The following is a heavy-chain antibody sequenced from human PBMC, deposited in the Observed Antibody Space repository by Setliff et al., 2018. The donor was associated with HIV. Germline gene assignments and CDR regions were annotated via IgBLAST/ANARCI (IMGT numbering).Heavy chain of an antibody. CDR1: GFTFSHAW. D-gene: IGHD2-21*01. CDR2: IKSRDDGGTA. J-gene: IGHJ5*02. CDR3: LLIPPFDP. V-gene: IGHV3-15*01. Sequence: GGSLRLSCTASGFTFSHAWMSWVRQTPGKGLEWVGLIKSRDDGGTADYAAPVKGRFTISRDDSNDTLYLQMNNLKTEDAAVYYCLLIPPFDPWGQGALVTVSS.